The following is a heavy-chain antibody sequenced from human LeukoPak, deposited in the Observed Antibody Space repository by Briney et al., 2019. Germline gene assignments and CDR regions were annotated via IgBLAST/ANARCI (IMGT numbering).Heavy chain of an antibody. J-gene: IGHJ4*02. Sequence: ASVKVSCKASGYTFTSYYMHWVRQAPGQGLEWMGIINPSGGSTSYAQKFQGRVTMTRDTSTSTVYMELSSLRSEDTAVHYCARGYCSGGSCYNYFDYWGQGTLVTVSS. CDR2: INPSGGST. V-gene: IGHV1-46*01. CDR3: ARGYCSGGSCYNYFDY. D-gene: IGHD2-15*01. CDR1: GYTFTSYY.